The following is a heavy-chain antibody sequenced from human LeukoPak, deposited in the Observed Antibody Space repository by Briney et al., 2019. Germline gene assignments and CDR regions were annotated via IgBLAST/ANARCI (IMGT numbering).Heavy chain of an antibody. Sequence: GGSLRLSCAASGFTFSSYWMHWVRQAPGKGLVWVSRINSDGSSTIYADSVKGRFTISRDNAKNTVYLQMNSLRAEDTAVYYCVKARMPHCGTDCLESWGQGTLVTVSS. CDR1: GFTFSSYW. D-gene: IGHD2-21*02. CDR3: VKARMPHCGTDCLES. V-gene: IGHV3-74*01. J-gene: IGHJ4*02. CDR2: INSDGSST.